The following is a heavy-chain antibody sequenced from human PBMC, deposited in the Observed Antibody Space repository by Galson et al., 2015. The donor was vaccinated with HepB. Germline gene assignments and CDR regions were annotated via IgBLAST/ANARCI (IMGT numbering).Heavy chain of an antibody. CDR1: GFTSSRYH. V-gene: IGHV3-21*01. CDR3: ARRGPRGDLDY. Sequence: SLRLSCAVSGFTSSRYHMNWVRQAPGKGLEWVSFMSSSGTDIRYADSVEGRFTISRDSAKNSLSLQMNSLRAEDTAVYYCARRGPRGDLDYWGQGTLVTVSS. J-gene: IGHJ4*02. CDR2: MSSSGTDI. D-gene: IGHD3-10*01.